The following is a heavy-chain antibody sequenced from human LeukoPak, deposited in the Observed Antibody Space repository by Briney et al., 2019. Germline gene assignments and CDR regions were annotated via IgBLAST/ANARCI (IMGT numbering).Heavy chain of an antibody. V-gene: IGHV3-23*01. J-gene: IGHJ4*02. CDR1: GFTFSNYA. CDR3: ARDPIAMIVAGYFDY. CDR2: VSGSGRNT. Sequence: GGSLRLSCAGSGFTFSNYAMTWVRQAPGKGLEWVSSVSGSGRNTFYPDSVEGRFTISRDNSKNTVYLQMNSLRAEDTAVYYCARDPIAMIVAGYFDYWGQGTLVTVSS. D-gene: IGHD3-22*01.